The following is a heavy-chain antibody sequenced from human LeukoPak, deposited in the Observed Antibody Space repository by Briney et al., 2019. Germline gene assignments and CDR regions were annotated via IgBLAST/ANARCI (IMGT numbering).Heavy chain of an antibody. D-gene: IGHD5-24*01. V-gene: IGHV3-30*03. Sequence: PGGSLRLSCAASGFTFRTYGMHWVRQAPGKGLEWVTLISYDGSNKYYADSVQGRFTLSRDNSKNTFYLQMNGLRPEDTAVYYCASDGYNYFEFWGQGTLVIVSS. CDR3: ASDGYNYFEF. J-gene: IGHJ4*02. CDR1: GFTFRTYG. CDR2: ISYDGSNK.